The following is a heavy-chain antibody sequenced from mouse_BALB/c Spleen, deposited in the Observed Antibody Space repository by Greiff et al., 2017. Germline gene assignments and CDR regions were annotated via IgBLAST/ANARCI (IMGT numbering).Heavy chain of an antibody. D-gene: IGHD1-2*01. CDR1: GFSLTSYG. CDR3: ARSITTARGYAMDY. J-gene: IGHJ4*01. V-gene: IGHV2-9*02. Sequence: VKVVESGPGLVAPSQSLSITCTVSGFSLTSYGVHWVRQPPGKGLEWLGVIWAGGSTNYNSALMSRLSISKDNSKSQVFLKMNSLQTDDTAMYYCARSITTARGYAMDYWGQGTSVTVSS. CDR2: IWAGGST.